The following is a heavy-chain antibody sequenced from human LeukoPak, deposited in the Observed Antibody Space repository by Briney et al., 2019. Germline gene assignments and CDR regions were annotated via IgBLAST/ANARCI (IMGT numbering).Heavy chain of an antibody. CDR2: IWYDGSNK. J-gene: IGHJ4*02. Sequence: GGSLRLSCAASGFTFSTYAMSWVRQAPGKGLEWVAVIWYDGSNKYYADSVKGRFTISRDNSKNTLYLQMNSLRAEDTAVYYCARAITFGGVIVDRGGFDYWGQGTLVTVSS. CDR1: GFTFSTYA. V-gene: IGHV3-33*08. D-gene: IGHD3-16*02. CDR3: ARAITFGGVIVDRGGFDY.